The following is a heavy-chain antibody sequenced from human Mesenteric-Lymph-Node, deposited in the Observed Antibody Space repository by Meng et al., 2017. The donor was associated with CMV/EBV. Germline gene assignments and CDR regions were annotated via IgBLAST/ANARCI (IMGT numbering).Heavy chain of an antibody. V-gene: IGHV4-61*01. D-gene: IGHD3-16*01. CDR3: ARGALGSFDL. CDR2: IYHHGYT. CDR1: GGSVSSDSYH. Sequence: TCTVSGGSVSSDSYHWTWIRQLPGKGLECLGYIYHHGYTNYNPSLKSRVTISVDTSRNQFSLKLTSVTAADTAVYYCARGALGSFDLWGRGTLVTVSS. J-gene: IGHJ2*01.